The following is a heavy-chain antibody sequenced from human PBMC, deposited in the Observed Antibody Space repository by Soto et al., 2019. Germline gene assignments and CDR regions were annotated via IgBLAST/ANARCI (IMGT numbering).Heavy chain of an antibody. V-gene: IGHV3-73*02. CDR3: TRPRAAADGGYYFDY. Sequence: EVQLVESGGGLVQPGGSLELSCAASGFTFSGSAMHWVRQASGKGLEWVGRIRSKANSYATAYAASVKGRFTISRDDSKNTAYLQMNSLKTEDTAVYYCTRPRAAADGGYYFDYWGQGTLVTVSS. CDR1: GFTFSGSA. J-gene: IGHJ4*02. CDR2: IRSKANSYAT. D-gene: IGHD6-13*01.